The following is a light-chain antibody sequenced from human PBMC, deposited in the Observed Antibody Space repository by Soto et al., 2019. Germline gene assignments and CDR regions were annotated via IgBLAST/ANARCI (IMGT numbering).Light chain of an antibody. CDR1: ESVSSY. J-gene: IGKJ1*01. CDR3: QQRSNWPPPWR. CDR2: DAS. Sequence: EIVLTQSPATLSWCNGERATLSCRASESVSSYLAWYQQQPGQAPRLLIYDASTRATGIPARFSGSGSGTDFTLTISSLVPEDFAVYSCQQRSNWPPPWRFGQGTKVDIK. V-gene: IGKV3-11*01.